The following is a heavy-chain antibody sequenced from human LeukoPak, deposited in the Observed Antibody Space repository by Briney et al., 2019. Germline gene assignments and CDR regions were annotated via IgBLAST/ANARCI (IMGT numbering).Heavy chain of an antibody. Sequence: ASVKVSCKASGYTFTSYDINWVRQATGQGLEWMGWINPNSGGTNYAQKFQGRVTMTRDTSISTAYMELSRLGSDDTAVYYCARDYGGNSEFRYWGQGTLVTVSS. J-gene: IGHJ4*02. CDR3: ARDYGGNSEFRY. CDR1: GYTFTSYD. V-gene: IGHV1-2*02. D-gene: IGHD4-23*01. CDR2: INPNSGGT.